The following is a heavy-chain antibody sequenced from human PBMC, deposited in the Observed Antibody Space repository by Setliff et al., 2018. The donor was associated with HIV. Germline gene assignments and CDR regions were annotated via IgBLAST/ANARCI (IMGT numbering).Heavy chain of an antibody. CDR2: ITASGGA. CDR3: ARAVVFASGNFWFDP. D-gene: IGHD3-3*01. Sequence: SGTLSLTCTVSGGSIWSGSYYWTWIRQPAGKGLEWIGHITASGGATYNPSVKSRVSISLGSPSSEFSLGLTSVSAADTAVYYCARAVVFASGNFWFDPWGPGALVTVSS. CDR1: GGSIWSGSYY. V-gene: IGHV4-61*09. J-gene: IGHJ5*02.